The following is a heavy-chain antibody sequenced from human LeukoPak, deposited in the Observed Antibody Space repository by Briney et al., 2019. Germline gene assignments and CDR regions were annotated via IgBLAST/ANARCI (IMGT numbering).Heavy chain of an antibody. CDR3: AKEYSGSYSGDY. D-gene: IGHD1-26*01. CDR2: ISGSGGST. CDR1: AFTFSSYA. V-gene: IGHV3-23*01. J-gene: IGHJ4*02. Sequence: GGSLRLSWAADAFTFSSYAMSWVRRAPGKGLEWVSAISGSGGSTYYADSVKGRFTISRDNSKNTLYLQMNSLRAEDTAVYYCAKEYSGSYSGDYWGQGTLVTVSS.